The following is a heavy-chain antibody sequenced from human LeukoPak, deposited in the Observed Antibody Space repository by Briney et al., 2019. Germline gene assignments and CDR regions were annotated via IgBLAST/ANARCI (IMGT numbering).Heavy chain of an antibody. CDR2: IIPIFGTA. J-gene: IGHJ4*02. CDR1: GGTFSSYA. V-gene: IGHV1-69*13. D-gene: IGHD4-17*01. Sequence: SVKVSCKASGGTFSSYAISWVRQAPGQGLEWMGGIIPIFGTANYAQKFQGRVTITADESTSTAYMELSSPRSEDTAVYYCARLLVPYGDYEVVDYWGQGTLVTVSS. CDR3: ARLLVPYGDYEVVDY.